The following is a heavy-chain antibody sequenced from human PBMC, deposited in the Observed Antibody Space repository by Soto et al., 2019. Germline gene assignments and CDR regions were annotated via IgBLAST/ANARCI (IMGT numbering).Heavy chain of an antibody. J-gene: IGHJ4*02. CDR2: INPNSGGT. CDR3: ARAINDFWSGSFDY. D-gene: IGHD3-3*01. Sequence: QVQLVQSGAEVKKPGASVKVSCKASGYTFTGYYMHWVRQAPGQGLEWMGWINPNSGGTNYAQKFQGWVTMTRDTSISTAYMELSRLRSDDTAVYYCARAINDFWSGSFDYWCQGTLVTVSS. CDR1: GYTFTGYY. V-gene: IGHV1-2*04.